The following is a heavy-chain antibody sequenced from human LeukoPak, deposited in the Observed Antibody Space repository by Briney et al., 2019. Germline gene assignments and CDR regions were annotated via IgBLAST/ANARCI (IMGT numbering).Heavy chain of an antibody. J-gene: IGHJ4*02. CDR3: ARDDRYDSSGYSPFDY. V-gene: IGHV1-2*02. CDR2: INPNSGGT. D-gene: IGHD3-22*01. Sequence: GASVKVSCKASGYTFTGYYMHWVRQAPGQGLEWKGWINPNSGGTNYAQKFQGRVTMTRDTSISTAYMELRSLRSDDTAVYYCARDDRYDSSGYSPFDYWGQGTLVTVSS. CDR1: GYTFTGYY.